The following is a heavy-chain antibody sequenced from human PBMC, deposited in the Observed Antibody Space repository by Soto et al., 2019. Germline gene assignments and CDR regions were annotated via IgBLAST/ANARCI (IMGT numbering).Heavy chain of an antibody. CDR3: AVVATISRYYYYYGMDV. V-gene: IGHV1-69*13. J-gene: IGHJ6*02. Sequence: GASVKVSCKASGGTFSSYAISWVRQAPGQGLEWMGGIIPIFGTANYAQKFQGRVTITADESTSTAYMELSSLRSEDTAVYYCAVVATISRYYYYYGMDVWGQGTTVTVSS. CDR2: IIPIFGTA. D-gene: IGHD5-12*01. CDR1: GGTFSSYA.